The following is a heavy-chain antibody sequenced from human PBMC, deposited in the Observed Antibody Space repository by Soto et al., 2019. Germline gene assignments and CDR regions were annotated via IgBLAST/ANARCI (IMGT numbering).Heavy chain of an antibody. D-gene: IGHD1-7*01. J-gene: IGHJ6*02. CDR1: GFTFSSYA. CDR3: AKEGITGTSPYYYYGMDV. Sequence: EVQLVESGGDLVKPGGSLRLSCAASGFTFSSYAMSWVRQAPGKGLEWVSAISGSGGSTYYADSVKGRFTISRDNSKNTLYLQMNSLRAEDTAVYYCAKEGITGTSPYYYYGMDVWGQGTTVTVSS. V-gene: IGHV3-23*04. CDR2: ISGSGGST.